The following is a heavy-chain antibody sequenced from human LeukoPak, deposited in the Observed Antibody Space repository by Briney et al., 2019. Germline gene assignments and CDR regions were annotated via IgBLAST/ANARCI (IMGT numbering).Heavy chain of an antibody. CDR3: ARDEEYSSSPRGYWYFDL. CDR1: GGSFSGYY. CDR2: INHSGST. Sequence: SETLSLTCAVYGGSFSGYYWSWIRQPPGKGLEWIGEINHSGSTNYNPSLKSRVTISVDTSKKQFSLKPSSVTAADTAVYYCARDEEYSSSPRGYWYFDLWGRGTLVTVSS. J-gene: IGHJ2*01. D-gene: IGHD6-6*01. V-gene: IGHV4-34*01.